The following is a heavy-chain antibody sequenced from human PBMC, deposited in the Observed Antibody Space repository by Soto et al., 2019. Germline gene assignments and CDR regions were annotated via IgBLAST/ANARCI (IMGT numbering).Heavy chain of an antibody. J-gene: IGHJ4*02. D-gene: IGHD6-19*01. CDR3: ARAATSVAVALCDS. CDR1: GFTFTSYG. Sequence: QVQLVQSAAEVKKPGASVKVSCKASGFTFTSYGFSWVRQAPGEGLEWMGWVSAYNGYTTYAQRFQGRVTMTTDTSTSTVYMELRSLTSDDTTVYYCARAATSVAVALCDSWGQGTLVTVSS. CDR2: VSAYNGYT. V-gene: IGHV1-18*01.